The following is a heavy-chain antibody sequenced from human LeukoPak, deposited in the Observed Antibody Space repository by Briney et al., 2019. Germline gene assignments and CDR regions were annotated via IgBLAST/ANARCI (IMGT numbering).Heavy chain of an antibody. V-gene: IGHV1-2*02. D-gene: IGHD4/OR15-4a*01. CDR2: INPNSGST. CDR3: ARDPANGKADAFDI. CDR1: GYSFTGYF. J-gene: IGHJ3*02. Sequence: ASVKVSCKASGYSFTGYFMHWVRQAPGQGPEWMGWINPNSGSTDYAQKFQGRVTMTRDTSISTAYMELSRLTSDDTAVYYCARDPANGKADAFDIWGQGTMVTVSS.